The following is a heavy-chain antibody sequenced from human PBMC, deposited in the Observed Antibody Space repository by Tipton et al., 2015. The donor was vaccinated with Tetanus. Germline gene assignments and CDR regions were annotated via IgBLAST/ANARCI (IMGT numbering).Heavy chain of an antibody. CDR2: LDYSGNT. CDR1: GGSISSSYYY. Sequence: TLSLTCTVSGGSISSSYYYWGWIRQPPGKGLEWIGSLDYSGNTYYNSSLMSRVTISVDTSKNQFSLRLNSVTAVDTAVYYCAKSDRVTRTSWYFHDWGQGTLVTASS. J-gene: IGHJ4*02. CDR3: AKSDRVTRTSWYFHD. V-gene: IGHV4-39*01. D-gene: IGHD2-2*01.